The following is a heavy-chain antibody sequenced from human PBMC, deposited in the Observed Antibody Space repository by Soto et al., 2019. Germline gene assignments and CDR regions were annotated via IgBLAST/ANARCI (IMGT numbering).Heavy chain of an antibody. J-gene: IGHJ6*02. CDR1: GGSISSGGYY. CDR2: IYYSGST. D-gene: IGHD2-15*01. CDR3: ARSHYCSGGSCYFLGPYGMDV. V-gene: IGHV4-31*03. Sequence: SETLSLTCTVSGGSISSGGYYWSWIRQHPGKGLEWIGYIYYSGSTYYNPSLKSRVTISVDTSKNQFSLKLSSVTAADTAVYYCARSHYCSGGSCYFLGPYGMDVWGQGTTVTAS.